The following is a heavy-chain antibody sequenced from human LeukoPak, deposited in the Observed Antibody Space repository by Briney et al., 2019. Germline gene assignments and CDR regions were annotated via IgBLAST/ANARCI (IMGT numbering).Heavy chain of an antibody. CDR2: IKQDGSEK. Sequence: PGGSLRLSCAASGFTFSSYWMSWVRQAPGKGLEWVANIKQDGSEKYYVDSVKGRFTISRDNAKNSLYLQMNSLRAEDTAVYYCARGRYSSGWYGYYFDYWGQGTLVTVSS. V-gene: IGHV3-7*01. D-gene: IGHD6-19*01. CDR1: GFTFSSYW. J-gene: IGHJ4*02. CDR3: ARGRYSSGWYGYYFDY.